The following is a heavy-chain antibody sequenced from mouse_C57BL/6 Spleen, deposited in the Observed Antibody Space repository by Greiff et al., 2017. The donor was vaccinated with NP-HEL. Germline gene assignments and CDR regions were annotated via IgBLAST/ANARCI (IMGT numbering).Heavy chain of an antibody. CDR1: GYTFTSYW. Sequence: QVQLQQPGAELVKPGASVKLSCKASGYTFTSYWMHWVKQRPGQGLEWIGMIHPNSGSTNYNEKFKSKATLTVDKSSSTAYMQLSSLTSEDSAVYYCARSGYYGSIDWYFDVWGTGTTVTVSS. V-gene: IGHV1-64*01. D-gene: IGHD1-1*01. CDR3: ARSGYYGSIDWYFDV. CDR2: IHPNSGST. J-gene: IGHJ1*03.